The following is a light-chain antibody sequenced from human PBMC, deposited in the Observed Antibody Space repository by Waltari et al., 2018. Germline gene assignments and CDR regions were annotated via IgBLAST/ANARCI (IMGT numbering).Light chain of an antibody. V-gene: IGKV3-20*01. CDR3: QHHFRLPAT. CDR2: GAS. CDR1: QSISRY. J-gene: IGKJ1*01. Sequence: IMLTQSPGTLSLSPGERATLACRASQSISRYLAWYQQKPGQAPRLLIYGASTRATGIPDRCSGSGSGTDFSLTISGLGPEDSAVYYCQHHFRLPATFGQGTKVGIK.